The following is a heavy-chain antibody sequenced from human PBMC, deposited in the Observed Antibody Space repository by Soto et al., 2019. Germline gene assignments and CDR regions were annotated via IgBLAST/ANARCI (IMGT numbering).Heavy chain of an antibody. Sequence: GSLRLSCAASGFTFNNYAMTWVRQAPGKGLEWVSGISGSGTSTWYADSVKGRLTISRDSSKNTLYLQMDSLTADDTAVYYCARYFYDSGGYYSIFDYWGQGTLVTVSS. CDR3: ARYFYDSGGYYSIFDY. J-gene: IGHJ4*02. D-gene: IGHD3-22*01. V-gene: IGHV3-23*01. CDR2: ISGSGTST. CDR1: GFTFNNYA.